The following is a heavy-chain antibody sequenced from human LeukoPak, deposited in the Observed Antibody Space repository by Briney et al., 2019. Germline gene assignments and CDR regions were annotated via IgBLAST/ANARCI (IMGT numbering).Heavy chain of an antibody. Sequence: GESLNISCKFSGYKLTNNWIGWVRQVPGKGLDWMGLIYPGYPDAKYSPSFQGQVTLSVDASISTAYLQLLGVRASDTAIYYCVRFALTSILVHGGQGPLVTVSS. J-gene: IGHJ4*02. CDR2: IYPGYPDA. V-gene: IGHV5-51*01. CDR1: GYKLTNNW. D-gene: IGHD6-6*01. CDR3: VRFALTSILVH.